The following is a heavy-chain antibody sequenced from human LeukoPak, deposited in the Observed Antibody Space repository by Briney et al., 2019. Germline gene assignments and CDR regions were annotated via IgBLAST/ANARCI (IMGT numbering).Heavy chain of an antibody. CDR2: IYYSGRN. Sequence: KPSVPQSLICTVSGRSISSCYSSWLPQPPRGGVEWVGYIYYSGRNNYSPSLKSRVTISVDSSKNQFSLKLSYVAAADTAGYYCGRGGYCSRTSCLYYVDYWGQGTLVTVSS. D-gene: IGHD2-2*01. J-gene: IGHJ4*02. CDR1: GRSISSCY. V-gene: IGHV4-59*01. CDR3: GRGGYCSRTSCLYYVDY.